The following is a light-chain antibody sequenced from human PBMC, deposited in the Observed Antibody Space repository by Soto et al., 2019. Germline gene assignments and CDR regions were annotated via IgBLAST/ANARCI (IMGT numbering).Light chain of an antibody. CDR1: SSDVGGYNY. Sequence: QSVLTQPASVSGSPGQSITISCIGTSSDVGGYNYVSWYQQHPGKAPKLMIYEVSNRPSGVSNRFSGSKSGNTASLTISGLKAEDEADYYCSSYTSSSTVFGTGTKVTVL. CDR3: SSYTSSSTV. CDR2: EVS. J-gene: IGLJ1*01. V-gene: IGLV2-14*01.